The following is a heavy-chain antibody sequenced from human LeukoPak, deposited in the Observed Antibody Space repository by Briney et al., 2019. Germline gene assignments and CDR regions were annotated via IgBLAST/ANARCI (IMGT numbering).Heavy chain of an antibody. Sequence: GGSLRLSCAASGFTFSSYAMHWVRLAPGKGLEWVAVISYDGSNKYYADSVKGRFTISRDNSKNTLYLQMNSLRAEDTAVYYCASSSGYDFWSGYYFDYWGQGTLVTVSS. CDR2: ISYDGSNK. D-gene: IGHD3-3*01. CDR1: GFTFSSYA. CDR3: ASSSGYDFWSGYYFDY. J-gene: IGHJ4*02. V-gene: IGHV3-30*04.